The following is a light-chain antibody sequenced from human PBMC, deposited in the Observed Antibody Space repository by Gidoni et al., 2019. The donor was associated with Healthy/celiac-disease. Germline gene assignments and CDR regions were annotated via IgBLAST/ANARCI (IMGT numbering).Light chain of an antibody. CDR2: EGS. J-gene: IGLJ3*02. V-gene: IGLV2-23*01. CDR3: CSYAGRV. CDR1: SSGVGSYNL. Sequence: QSALTPPASVSGSPGQSITISCTGTSSGVGSYNLVSWYHQHPGKAPKLMIYEGSKRPSGVSNRFSGSKSGNTASLTISGLQAEDEADYYCCSYAGRVFGGGTKLTVL.